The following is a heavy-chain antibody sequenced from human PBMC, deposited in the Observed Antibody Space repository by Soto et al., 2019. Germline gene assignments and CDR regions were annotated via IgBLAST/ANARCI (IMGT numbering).Heavy chain of an antibody. V-gene: IGHV3-72*01. CDR3: ARVPLVAVAAAPRGWFDP. CDR2: IRNKANSYAT. CDR1: GFTFSEHY. J-gene: IGHJ5*02. Sequence: ESGGGLVQPGGSLRLSCAASGFTFSEHYMDWVRQAPGKGLEWVGRIRNKANSYATEYAASVKGRFTISRDDSKNSLYLQMNSRRTEDTAVYYCARVPLVAVAAAPRGWFDPWGQGTLVTVSS. D-gene: IGHD6-19*01.